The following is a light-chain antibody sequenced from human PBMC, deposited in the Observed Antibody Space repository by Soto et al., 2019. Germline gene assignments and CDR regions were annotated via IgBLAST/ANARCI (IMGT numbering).Light chain of an antibody. CDR3: QQYGTSPYT. Sequence: EIVLTQSPGTLSLSPGERATLSCRASQSLSSSYLAWYQQKPDQSPRLLIYGASSRATGNPDRFSGSGSGTDFTLTLRRLEPEDFAVYYCQQYGTSPYTFGQGTKLEIK. CDR1: QSLSSSY. CDR2: GAS. J-gene: IGKJ2*01. V-gene: IGKV3-20*01.